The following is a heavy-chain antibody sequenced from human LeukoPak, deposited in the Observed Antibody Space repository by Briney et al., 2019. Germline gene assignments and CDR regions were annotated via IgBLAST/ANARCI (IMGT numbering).Heavy chain of an antibody. D-gene: IGHD6-6*01. CDR1: GGTFNNYA. CDR2: INTNTGNP. CDR3: ARAKYSSSSLVVWGD. V-gene: IGHV7-4-1*02. J-gene: IGHJ4*02. Sequence: ASVKVSCKASGGTFNNYAISWVRQAPGQGLEWMGWINTNTGNPTYAQGFTGRFVFSLDTSVSTAYLQISSLKAEDTAVYYCARAKYSSSSLVVWGDWGQGTLVTVSS.